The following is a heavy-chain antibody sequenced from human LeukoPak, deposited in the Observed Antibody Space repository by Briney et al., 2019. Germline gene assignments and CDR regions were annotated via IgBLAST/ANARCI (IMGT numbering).Heavy chain of an antibody. D-gene: IGHD3-3*01. V-gene: IGHV1-2*02. Sequence: ASVKVSCKASGYTFTGYYMHWVRQAPGQGLEWMGWINPNSGGTNYAQKFQGRVTMTRDTSISTAYMELSRLRSDDTAVYYCARVLLYYDFWSGYYKDGVNPFDYWGQGTLVTVSS. J-gene: IGHJ4*02. CDR1: GYTFTGYY. CDR3: ARVLLYYDFWSGYYKDGVNPFDY. CDR2: INPNSGGT.